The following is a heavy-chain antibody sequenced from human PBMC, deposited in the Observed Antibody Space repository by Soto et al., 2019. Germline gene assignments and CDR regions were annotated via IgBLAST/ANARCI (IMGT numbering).Heavy chain of an antibody. CDR1: GFTLSSYG. D-gene: IGHD5-18*01. Sequence: PGGSLRLSCAASGFTLSSYGMHWVRQAPGKGLEWVAVIWYDGSNKYYADSVKGRFTISRDNSKNTLYLQMNSLRAEDTAVYYCARDGLQLWSPFFDYWGQGTLVTVSS. J-gene: IGHJ4*02. V-gene: IGHV3-33*01. CDR3: ARDGLQLWSPFFDY. CDR2: IWYDGSNK.